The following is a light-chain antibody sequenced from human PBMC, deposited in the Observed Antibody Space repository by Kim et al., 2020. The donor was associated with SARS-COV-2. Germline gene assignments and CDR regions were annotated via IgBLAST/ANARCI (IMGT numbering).Light chain of an antibody. CDR2: AAS. CDR1: RGIHNY. J-gene: IGKJ1*01. CDR3: QKYNTAPWT. Sequence: DIQMTQSPSSLSASVGDRVTITCRASRGIHNYLAWYQQKPGKVPKLLIYAASTLHSGVPSRFSGSGSGTDFTLIISSLQPEDVATYYCQKYNTAPWTFVQGTKVYIK. V-gene: IGKV1-27*01.